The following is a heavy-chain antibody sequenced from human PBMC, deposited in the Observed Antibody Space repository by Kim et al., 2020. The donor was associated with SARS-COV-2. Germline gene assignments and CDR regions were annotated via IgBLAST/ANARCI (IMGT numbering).Heavy chain of an antibody. V-gene: IGHV3-23*01. CDR3: AGICGTTSCSDDY. Sequence: YTDSVGGRFTTSRDNPKSTVYLQMNSWRAEDTAVYYCAGICGTTSCSDDYWGQGTLVTVSS. J-gene: IGHJ4*02. D-gene: IGHD2-2*01.